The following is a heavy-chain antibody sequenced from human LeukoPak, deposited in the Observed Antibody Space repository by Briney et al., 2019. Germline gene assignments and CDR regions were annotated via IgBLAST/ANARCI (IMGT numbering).Heavy chain of an antibody. CDR2: ISGSGGST. V-gene: IGHV3-23*01. Sequence: GGSLRLSCAASGFTFSSYAMSWVRQAPGXGLEWVSAISGSGGSTYYVDSVKGRFTISRDNSKNTLYLQMNSLRAEDTAVYYCAKELRRTINPNWFDPWGQGTLVTVSS. D-gene: IGHD2-2*01. CDR3: AKELRRTINPNWFDP. CDR1: GFTFSSYA. J-gene: IGHJ5*02.